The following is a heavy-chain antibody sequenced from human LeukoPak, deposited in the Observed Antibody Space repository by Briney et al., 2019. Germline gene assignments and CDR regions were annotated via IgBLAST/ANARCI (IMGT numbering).Heavy chain of an antibody. CDR3: ATEYCASSSCRFDS. Sequence: PSETLSLTCTVSGYSISSGYFWSWIRPSPGKGPEWIGYIYNSGSTNYNPSLKSRVTISLDTSKKQFSLKLTSVTAADTAIYYCATEYCASSSCRFDSWGQGTLVTVSS. CDR2: IYNSGST. D-gene: IGHD2-2*01. V-gene: IGHV4-61*01. J-gene: IGHJ4*02. CDR1: GYSISSGYF.